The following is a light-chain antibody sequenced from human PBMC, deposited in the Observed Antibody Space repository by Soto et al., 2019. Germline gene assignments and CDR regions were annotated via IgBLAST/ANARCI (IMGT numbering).Light chain of an antibody. V-gene: IGKV1-17*03. J-gene: IGKJ5*01. CDR2: TAS. CDR1: QGISNY. CDR3: QQTDSFPIT. Sequence: DIQMTQSPSAMSASVGDRFTITFRASQGISNYLAWFQQKPGKVPKRLIYTASNLQSGVPSRFSGSGSGTHFTLTISSLQPEDFGTYYCQQTDSFPITFGQGTRLEI.